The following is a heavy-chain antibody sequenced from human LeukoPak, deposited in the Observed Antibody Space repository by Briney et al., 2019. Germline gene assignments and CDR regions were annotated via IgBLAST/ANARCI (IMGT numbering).Heavy chain of an antibody. CDR3: ARVETLTTMVDY. Sequence: GGSLRLSCAASGFTFSGYVMHWVRQAPGKGLEWVAVISYDGSSKYYADSVKGRFTISRDNSKNTLYLQMNSLRAEDTAVHYCARVETLTTMVDYWGQGSQVTVSS. CDR1: GFTFSGYV. CDR2: ISYDGSSK. V-gene: IGHV3-30*03. D-gene: IGHD5-18*01. J-gene: IGHJ4*02.